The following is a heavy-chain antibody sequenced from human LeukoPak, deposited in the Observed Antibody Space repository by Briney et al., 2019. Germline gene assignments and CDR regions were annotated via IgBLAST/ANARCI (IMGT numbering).Heavy chain of an antibody. CDR1: GFPFNTYP. Sequence: AGGSLRLSCAASGFPFNTYPMHWVRQAPGKGLEWVTLVSSDGNNKYYADSVKGRFTISRDNSKNRLYLQVDSLRSEDTAMYYCARGGYIDALNCWGRGTLVTISS. CDR3: ARGGYIDALNC. D-gene: IGHD5-24*01. V-gene: IGHV3-30*04. J-gene: IGHJ4*02. CDR2: VSSDGNNK.